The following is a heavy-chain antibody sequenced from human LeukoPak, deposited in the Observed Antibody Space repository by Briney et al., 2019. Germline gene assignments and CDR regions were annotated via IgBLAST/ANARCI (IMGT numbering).Heavy chain of an antibody. V-gene: IGHV4-59*01. CDR3: ATSITMVRGVIDNWFDP. D-gene: IGHD3-10*01. J-gene: IGHJ5*02. CDR1: GGSLTSYY. Sequence: PSETLSLTCTVSGGSLTSYYWSWIRQPPGKGLEWIGYIYYSGSTKYNPSLKSRVTISVDMSKNQFSLNLSSVTAADTAVYYCATSITMVRGVIDNWFDPWGQGTLVTVSS. CDR2: IYYSGST.